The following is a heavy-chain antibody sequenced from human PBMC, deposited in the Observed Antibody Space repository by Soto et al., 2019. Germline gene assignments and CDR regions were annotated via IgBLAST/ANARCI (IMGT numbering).Heavy chain of an antibody. D-gene: IGHD3-22*01. V-gene: IGHV3-48*02. J-gene: IGHJ6*02. CDR3: ARDSSGRQYYGMDV. CDR1: GFIFSDYS. CDR2: ITTTSSTM. Sequence: GGTLRLSCTPSGFIFSDYSMNWVRQAPGKGLEWISYITTTSSTMYYADSVKGRFTISRDNAKNSLYLQMNSLRDEDTAVYYCARDSSGRQYYGMDVWGQGTTVTVSS.